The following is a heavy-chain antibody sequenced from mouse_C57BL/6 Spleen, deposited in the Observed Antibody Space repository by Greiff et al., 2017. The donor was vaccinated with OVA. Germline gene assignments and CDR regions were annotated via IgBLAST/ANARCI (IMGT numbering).Heavy chain of an antibody. V-gene: IGHV5-17*01. D-gene: IGHD1-1*01. CDR2: ISSGSSTI. J-gene: IGHJ4*01. CDR3: ARGATVVAPMYY. CDR1: GFTFSDYG. Sequence: DVKLVESGGGLVKPGGSLKLSCAASGFTFSDYGMHWVRQAPEKWLEWVAYISSGSSTIYYADTVKGRFTISRDNAKNTLFLQMTSLRSEDTAMCYCARGATVVAPMYYWGQGTSVTVSS.